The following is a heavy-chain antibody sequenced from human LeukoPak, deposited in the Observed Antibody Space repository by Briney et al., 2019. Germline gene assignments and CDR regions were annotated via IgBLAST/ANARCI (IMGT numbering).Heavy chain of an antibody. Sequence: PSETLSLTCAVYGGSFSGYYWSWIRQPPGKGLEWIGEINHSGSTNYNPSLKSRVTISVDTSKNQFSLKLSSVTAADTAVYYCARRRWGDFWSGYYTGFWFDPWGQGTLVTVSS. CDR2: INHSGST. J-gene: IGHJ5*02. D-gene: IGHD3-3*01. V-gene: IGHV4-34*01. CDR3: ARRRWGDFWSGYYTGFWFDP. CDR1: GGSFSGYY.